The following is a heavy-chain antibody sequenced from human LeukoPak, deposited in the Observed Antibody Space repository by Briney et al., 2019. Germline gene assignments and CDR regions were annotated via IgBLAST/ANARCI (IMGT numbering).Heavy chain of an antibody. D-gene: IGHD3-22*01. CDR3: AREYYYDSSGYPYYFDY. J-gene: IGHJ4*02. CDR2: IIPIFGTA. Sequence: SVKVSCKASGGTFSSYAISWVRQAPGQGLEWMGGIIPIFGTANYAQKFQGRVTITADESTSTAYMELSSLRSEDTAVYYCAREYYYDSSGYPYYFDYWGQGTLVTVSS. CDR1: GGTFSSYA. V-gene: IGHV1-69*13.